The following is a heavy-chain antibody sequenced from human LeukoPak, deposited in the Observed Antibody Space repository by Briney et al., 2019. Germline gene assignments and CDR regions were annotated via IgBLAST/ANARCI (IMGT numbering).Heavy chain of an antibody. D-gene: IGHD2-15*01. CDR1: GGSISSGSYY. CDR3: SRDRGGVYMDV. CDR2: IYTSGST. V-gene: IGHV4-61*02. J-gene: IGHJ6*04. Sequence: PSQTLSPTWTVSGGSISSGSYYWSWLRQPAGKGLEWFGRIYTSGSTNYNPSLKSRVTMSVDTSKNQFSLNLNSVSAADTAVYYCSRDRGGVYMDVWGKGTTVTVSS.